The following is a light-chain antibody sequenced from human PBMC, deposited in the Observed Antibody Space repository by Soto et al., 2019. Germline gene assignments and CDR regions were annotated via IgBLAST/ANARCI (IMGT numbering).Light chain of an antibody. J-gene: IGKJ2*01. CDR3: GQALQTPYT. V-gene: IGKV2-28*01. Sequence: DTVMTQSPLSLPVTPGEPASVSCRSSQSLLHSNGNYFFDWYLQKPGQSPQLLISWGSNRASGDPDRFSGSAAGTEFTRKTSRVEADDMRVYYCGQALQTPYTIGPGTQLEIK. CDR1: QSLLHSNGNYF. CDR2: WGS.